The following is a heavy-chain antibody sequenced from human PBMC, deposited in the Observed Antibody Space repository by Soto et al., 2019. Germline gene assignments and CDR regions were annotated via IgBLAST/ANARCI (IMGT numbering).Heavy chain of an antibody. CDR2: ISGSSRTI. V-gene: IGHV3-48*02. CDR1: GFIFNTYS. Sequence: EVHLVESGGGFIQPGGSLRLSCAASGFIFNTYSMNWVRQAPGKGLEWVSYISGSSRTIFYADSVSGRFTISRDNANNSTYLQMISLRDEDTAVYYCARTLSWRRGPFDYWGQGTLVTVSS. D-gene: IGHD2-15*01. J-gene: IGHJ4*02. CDR3: ARTLSWRRGPFDY.